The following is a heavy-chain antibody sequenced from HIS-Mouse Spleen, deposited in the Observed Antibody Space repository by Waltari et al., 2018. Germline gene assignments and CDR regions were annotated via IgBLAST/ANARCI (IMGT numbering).Heavy chain of an antibody. V-gene: IGHV4-39*07. CDR2: IYYSGST. CDR3: ARDRELYFDY. J-gene: IGHJ4*02. Sequence: QLQLQESGPGLVKPSETLSLTCTVSGGSISSSSYYWGWIRQPPGKGLEWIRSIYYSGSTYYNPSLKSRVTISVDPSKNQFSLKLSSVTAADTAVYYCARDRELYFDYWGQGTLVTVSS. CDR1: GGSISSSSYY. D-gene: IGHD1-26*01.